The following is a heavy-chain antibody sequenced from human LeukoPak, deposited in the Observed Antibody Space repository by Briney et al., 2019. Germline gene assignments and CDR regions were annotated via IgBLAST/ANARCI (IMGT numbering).Heavy chain of an antibody. CDR2: IKSKTDGGTT. Sequence: GGSLRLSCAASGFTFSNAWMSWVRQAPGKGREGVGRIKSKTDGGTTDYAAPVKGRFTISRDDSKNTLYLQMNSLKTEDTAVYYCTTKGQMATLTNLDYWGQGTLVTVSS. CDR1: GFTFSNAW. CDR3: TTKGQMATLTNLDY. D-gene: IGHD5-24*01. J-gene: IGHJ4*02. V-gene: IGHV3-15*01.